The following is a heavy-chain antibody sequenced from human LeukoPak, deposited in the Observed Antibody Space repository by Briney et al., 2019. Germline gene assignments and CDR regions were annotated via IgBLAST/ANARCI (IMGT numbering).Heavy chain of an antibody. J-gene: IGHJ5*02. CDR2: IYSSGNT. CDR3: AGDTPRSSTHHYHKWVDP. CDR1: GGSISSYY. D-gene: IGHD2-2*01. V-gene: IGHV4-4*07. Sequence: SDTLSLTCTVSGGSISSYYWSWIRQPAGKGLEWIGRIYSSGNTNYNPSLKSRVTMSVDTSKNQFSPKVTSVTAADTAVYYCAGDTPRSSTHHYHKWVDPWGQGTLVTVSS.